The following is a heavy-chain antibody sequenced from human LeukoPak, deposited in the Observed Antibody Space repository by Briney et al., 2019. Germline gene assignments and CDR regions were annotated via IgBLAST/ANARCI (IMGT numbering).Heavy chain of an antibody. CDR1: GGSISSYY. V-gene: IGHV4-59*12. Sequence: PSETLSLTCTVSGGSISSYYWSWIRQPPGKGLEWIGYIYYSGSTNYNPSLKSRVTISVDTSKNQFSLKLSSVTAADTAVYYCAREGYDILTGYPPYRPAAHNYYFDYWGQGTLVTVSS. D-gene: IGHD3-9*01. J-gene: IGHJ4*02. CDR3: AREGYDILTGYPPYRPAAHNYYFDY. CDR2: IYYSGST.